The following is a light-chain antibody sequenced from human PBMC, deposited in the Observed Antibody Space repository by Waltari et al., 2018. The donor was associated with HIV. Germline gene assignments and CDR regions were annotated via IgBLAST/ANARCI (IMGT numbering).Light chain of an antibody. CDR2: AAS. CDR1: QSDSTL. J-gene: IGKJ4*01. Sequence: EIVLTQSPAPLSLSPGERATLSCRASQSDSTLLAWYQQKPGQGTRLLIYAASNRATGIPARFSGSGSGTDFTLTISGLEPEDFAIYYCQRRTNWPPEITFGGGSKVEIK. CDR3: QRRTNWPPEIT. V-gene: IGKV3-11*01.